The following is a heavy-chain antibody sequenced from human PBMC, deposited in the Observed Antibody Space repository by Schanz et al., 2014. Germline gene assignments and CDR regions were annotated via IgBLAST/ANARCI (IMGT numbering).Heavy chain of an antibody. D-gene: IGHD4-17*01. CDR3: VRDTDYHFDY. J-gene: IGHJ4*02. V-gene: IGHV3-30*04. Sequence: QVQLVESGGGVVQPGRSLRLSCAASGFSFSTYAMHWVRQAPGKGLRCVAVISGNGGEKYYADSVKGRFTISRDNSENTLFLEMNSLRLEDTAVYYCVRDTDYHFDYWGQGTLVTVSS. CDR2: ISGNGGEK. CDR1: GFSFSTYA.